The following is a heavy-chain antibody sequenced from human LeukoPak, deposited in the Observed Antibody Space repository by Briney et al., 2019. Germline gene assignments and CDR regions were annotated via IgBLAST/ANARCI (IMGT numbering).Heavy chain of an antibody. Sequence: GGSLRLSCAASGFTVSSNYMSWVRQAPGKGLEWVSVIYSGGSTYYADSVKGRFTISRHNSKNTLYLQMNSLRAEDTAVYYCARTGDSSSWYGNDYWGQGTLVTVSS. CDR1: GFTVSSNY. V-gene: IGHV3-66*01. D-gene: IGHD6-13*01. J-gene: IGHJ4*02. CDR3: ARTGDSSSWYGNDY. CDR2: IYSGGST.